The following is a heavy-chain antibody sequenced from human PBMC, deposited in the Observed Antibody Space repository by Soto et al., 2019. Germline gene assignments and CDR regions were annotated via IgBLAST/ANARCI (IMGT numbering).Heavy chain of an antibody. J-gene: IGHJ4*02. CDR2: ISYDGSNK. V-gene: IGHV3-30*18. CDR3: AKDLLRYFDWSPVGY. D-gene: IGHD3-9*01. Sequence: GGSLRLSCAASGFPFSSYGMHWVRQAPGKGLEWVAVISYDGSNKYYADSVKGRFTISRDNSKNTLYLQMNSLRAEDTAVYYCAKDLLRYFDWSPVGYWGQGTLVTVSS. CDR1: GFPFSSYG.